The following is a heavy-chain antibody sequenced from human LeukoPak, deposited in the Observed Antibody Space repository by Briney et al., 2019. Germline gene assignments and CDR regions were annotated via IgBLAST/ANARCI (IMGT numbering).Heavy chain of an antibody. CDR2: INPNSGGT. V-gene: IGHV1-2*02. CDR1: GYTFTGYY. D-gene: IGHD2-2*01. CDR3: ARVRYCSSTSCSTAYYYYGMDV. J-gene: IGHJ6*02. Sequence: ASVKVSCKASGYTFTGYYMHWVRQAPGQRLEWMGWINPNSGGTNYAQKFQGRVTMTRDTSISTAYMELSRLRSDDTAVYYCARVRYCSSTSCSTAYYYYGMDVWGQGTTVTVSS.